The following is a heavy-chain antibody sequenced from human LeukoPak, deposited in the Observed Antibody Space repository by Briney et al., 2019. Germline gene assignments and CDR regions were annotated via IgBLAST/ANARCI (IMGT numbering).Heavy chain of an antibody. CDR2: IGIAADT. D-gene: IGHD3-10*01. J-gene: IGHJ6*02. CDR1: GFTLSSYD. Sequence: PGGSLRLSCAASGFTLSSYDMHWVRQATGKSLEWVSVIGIAADTYYAGSVKGRFTISRENSNNSLYLQMNSLSAGDTAVYYCARDLPGGYGMDVWGQGTTVTVSS. CDR3: ARDLPGGYGMDV. V-gene: IGHV3-13*04.